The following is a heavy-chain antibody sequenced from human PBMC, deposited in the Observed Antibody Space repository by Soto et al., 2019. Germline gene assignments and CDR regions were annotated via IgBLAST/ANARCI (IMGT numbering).Heavy chain of an antibody. V-gene: IGHV4-4*02. D-gene: IGHD2-21*01. J-gene: IGHJ4*02. CDR3: ASVGYCGSDGCSWIVN. Sequence: QVQLQESGPGLVKPSGTLSLTCAVSGATISSSNWWSWVRQPPGKGLEWIGEIFHSGSTNYIPSLRSRVTTSVDKSKNGFSLRLSSVTAADRAVYYCASVGYCGSDGCSWIVNWGQGTLVTVSS. CDR2: IFHSGST. CDR1: GATISSSNW.